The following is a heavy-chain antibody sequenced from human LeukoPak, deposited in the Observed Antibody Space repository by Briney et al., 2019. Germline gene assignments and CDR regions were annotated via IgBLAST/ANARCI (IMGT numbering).Heavy chain of an antibody. D-gene: IGHD3-10*01. Sequence: GGSLRLSCAAAGFPFSSYALSWVRQAPGEGLGWVSSISGSGDSTDYADSVKGRFTISRDNSKNTLYLQMNSLRAEDTAVHYCAKRGPGSPESGKYYFDYWGQGTLVTVSS. J-gene: IGHJ4*02. CDR2: ISGSGDST. CDR3: AKRGPGSPESGKYYFDY. V-gene: IGHV3-23*01. CDR1: GFPFSSYA.